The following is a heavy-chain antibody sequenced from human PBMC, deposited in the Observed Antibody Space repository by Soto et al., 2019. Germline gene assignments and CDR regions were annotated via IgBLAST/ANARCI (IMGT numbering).Heavy chain of an antibody. CDR1: GFTFGDYA. J-gene: IGHJ6*02. Sequence: GGSLRLSCTASGFTFGDYAMSWFRQAPGEGREWVGFIRSKAYGGTTEYAASVKGRFTISRDDSKSIAYLQMNSLKTEDTAVSYCNSTTKLPYYCYYGMDVWGQGTTVTVSS. V-gene: IGHV3-49*03. CDR2: IRSKAYGGTT. D-gene: IGHD1-1*01. CDR3: NSTTKLPYYCYYGMDV.